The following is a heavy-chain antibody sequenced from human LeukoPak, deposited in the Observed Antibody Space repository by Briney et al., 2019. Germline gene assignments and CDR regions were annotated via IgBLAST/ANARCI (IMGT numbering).Heavy chain of an antibody. CDR3: ARVLVANGGYYYDY. Sequence: GGPLRLSCVASGFTFSNYPMHWVRQAPGKGLEYVSAIISSGGRTYYANSVKDRFTISRDNSKNTLYLQMGGLRADDMAVYYCARVLVANGGYYYDYWGQGTLV. CDR1: GFTFSNYP. D-gene: IGHD3-22*01. V-gene: IGHV3-64*01. J-gene: IGHJ4*02. CDR2: IISSGGRT.